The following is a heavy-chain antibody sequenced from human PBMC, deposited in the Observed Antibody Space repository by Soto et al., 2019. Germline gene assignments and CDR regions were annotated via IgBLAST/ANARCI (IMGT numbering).Heavy chain of an antibody. Sequence: GGSLRLSCAASGFTFSSYAMSWVRQAPGKGLEWVPAISGSGGSTYYADSVKGRFTISRDNSKNTLYLQMNSLRAEDTAVYYCAKDRMGYYDSSGYYYTPDYYYYYGMDVWGQGTTVTVSS. CDR2: ISGSGGST. V-gene: IGHV3-23*01. D-gene: IGHD3-22*01. J-gene: IGHJ6*02. CDR1: GFTFSSYA. CDR3: AKDRMGYYDSSGYYYTPDYYYYYGMDV.